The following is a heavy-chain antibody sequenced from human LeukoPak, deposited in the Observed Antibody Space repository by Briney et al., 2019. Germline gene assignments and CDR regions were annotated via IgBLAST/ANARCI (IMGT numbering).Heavy chain of an antibody. CDR1: EFTFSSYS. D-gene: IGHD3-3*01. J-gene: IGHJ6*02. CDR2: ISSSSSYI. CDR3: ARDRRVRFLEWLSPKYGMDV. V-gene: IGHV3-21*01. Sequence: GGSLRLSCAASEFTFSSYSMNWVRQAPGKGLEWVSSISSSSSYIYYADSVKGRFTISRDNAKNSLYLQMNSLRAEDTAVYYCARDRRVRFLEWLSPKYGMDVWGQGTTVTVSS.